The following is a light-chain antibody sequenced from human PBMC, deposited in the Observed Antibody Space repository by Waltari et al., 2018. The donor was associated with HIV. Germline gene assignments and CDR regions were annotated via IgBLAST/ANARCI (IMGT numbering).Light chain of an antibody. V-gene: IGKV3-15*01. J-gene: IGKJ1*01. CDR3: QQYNNWPRT. CDR1: HFVSSN. Sequence: EIVLTQSPPTLSVSQGARATLTCRASHFVSSNLAGYQQKPGPAPRLVMDGASTSSTGIPARFSGSGSVTEFTLTISSLQSEDFAIYYCQQYNNWPRTFGQGTKVEIK. CDR2: GAS.